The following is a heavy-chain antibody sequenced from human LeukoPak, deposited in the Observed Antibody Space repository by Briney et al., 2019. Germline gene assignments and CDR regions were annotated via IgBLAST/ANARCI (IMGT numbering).Heavy chain of an antibody. D-gene: IGHD3-22*01. V-gene: IGHV4-39*01. J-gene: IGHJ3*02. CDR3: ARRITMIVVVDAFDI. CDR2: IYYSGST. CDR1: GGSISSSSYY. Sequence: SETLSLTCTASGGSISSSSYYWGWIRQPPGKGLEWIGSIYYSGSTYYNPSLKSRVTISVDTSKNQFSLKLSSVTAADTAVYYCARRITMIVVVDAFDIWGQGTMVTVSS.